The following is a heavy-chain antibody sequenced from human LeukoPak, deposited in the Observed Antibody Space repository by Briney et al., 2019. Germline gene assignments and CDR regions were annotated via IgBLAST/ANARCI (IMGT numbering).Heavy chain of an antibody. J-gene: IGHJ4*02. CDR3: ARALYYSSGYFFFDY. V-gene: IGHV4-31*03. D-gene: IGHD3-22*01. CDR2: VFYSGST. Sequence: SQTLSLTCSVSGGSISSRDHYWSWIRHHAGKGLEWIGYVFYSGSTHYNPSLKSRVTISVDPSKNQFSLKLSSVTAADTAVYYCARALYYSSGYFFFDYWGQGILVTVSS. CDR1: GGSISSRDHY.